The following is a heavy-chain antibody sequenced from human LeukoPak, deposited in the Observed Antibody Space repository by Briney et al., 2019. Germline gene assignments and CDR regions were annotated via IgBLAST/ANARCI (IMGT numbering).Heavy chain of an antibody. CDR1: GFTFSSYD. CDR2: IGTADDT. D-gene: IGHD4-23*01. Sequence: GGSLRLSCAASGFTFSSYDMHWVRQATGKGLEWVSAIGTADDTYYPGSVKGRFTIYRDNAKNSLYLQMNSLRAEDTAVYYCARETLDSGGNYGWYFDLWGRGTLVSVSS. CDR3: ARETLDSGGNYGWYFDL. J-gene: IGHJ2*01. V-gene: IGHV3-13*04.